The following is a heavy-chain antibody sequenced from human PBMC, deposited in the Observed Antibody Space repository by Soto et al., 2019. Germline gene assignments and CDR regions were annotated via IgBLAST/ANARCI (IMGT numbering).Heavy chain of an antibody. CDR3: AKTLSEKSITMIVVDIRRFED. J-gene: IGHJ4*02. Sequence: GGSLILSCAASGFTFSSYAMSWVRQAPGKGLEWVSAISGSGGSTYYADSVKGRFTISRDNSKNTLYLQMNSLRAEDTAVYYCAKTLSEKSITMIVVDIRRFEDWGQGTLVTVSS. V-gene: IGHV3-23*01. D-gene: IGHD3-22*01. CDR1: GFTFSSYA. CDR2: ISGSGGST.